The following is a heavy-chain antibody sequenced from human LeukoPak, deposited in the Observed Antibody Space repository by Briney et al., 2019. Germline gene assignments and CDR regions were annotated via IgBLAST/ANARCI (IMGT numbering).Heavy chain of an antibody. CDR1: GFTFSSYE. V-gene: IGHV3-48*03. J-gene: IGHJ3*02. Sequence: GGSLRLSYAASGFTFSSYEMHWVRQAPGKGLEWVLYISSSGSTIYYADSVKGRFTISRDNAKNTLYLQMNSLRAEDTAVYYCARDAYYDSSGYEGEDDAFDIWGQGTMVTVSS. CDR2: ISSSGSTI. CDR3: ARDAYYDSSGYEGEDDAFDI. D-gene: IGHD3-22*01.